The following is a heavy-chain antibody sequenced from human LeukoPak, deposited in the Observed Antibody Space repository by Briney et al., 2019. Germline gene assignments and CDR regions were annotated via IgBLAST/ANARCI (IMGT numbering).Heavy chain of an antibody. Sequence: GGSLRLSCAASGFTFSSYAMHWVRQAPGKGLEWVAHINQDGSEKYYVDSVKGRFTISRDNAKNSLYLQMNSLRAEDAAVYYCAREGCSGGSCYHNWFDPWGQGTLVTVSS. CDR2: INQDGSEK. CDR1: GFTFSSYA. J-gene: IGHJ5*02. V-gene: IGHV3-7*01. D-gene: IGHD2-15*01. CDR3: AREGCSGGSCYHNWFDP.